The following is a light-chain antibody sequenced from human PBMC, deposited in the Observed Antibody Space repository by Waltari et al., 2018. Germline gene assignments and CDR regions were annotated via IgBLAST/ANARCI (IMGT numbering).Light chain of an antibody. CDR2: WAS. V-gene: IGKV4-1*01. CDR1: QSVLYNSNNYNY. Sequence: DIVMTQSPDSLAVPLGERATISCKSSQSVLYNSNNYNYLAWFQQKPGQPPKLLIYWASTRESGVPDRFSGSESGTDFTLTITSLQAEDVAVYYCQQYYVTPLTFGGGTKVEVK. CDR3: QQYYVTPLT. J-gene: IGKJ4*01.